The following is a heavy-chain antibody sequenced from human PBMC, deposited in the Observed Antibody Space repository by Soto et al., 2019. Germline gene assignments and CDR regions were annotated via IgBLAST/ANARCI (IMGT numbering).Heavy chain of an antibody. CDR2: ISGSGGST. V-gene: IGHV3-23*01. D-gene: IGHD3-10*02. CDR3: AKDLSNARVFDY. CDR1: GFTFSSSS. Sequence: EVQLLESGGGLVQPGGSLRLSCAAAGFTFSSSSMSWVRQAPGKGLEWVSAISGSGGSTYYADSVKGRFTISRDNSKNTLYLQMNSLRAEDTAVYYCAKDLSNARVFDYLGQGTLVTVSS. J-gene: IGHJ4*02.